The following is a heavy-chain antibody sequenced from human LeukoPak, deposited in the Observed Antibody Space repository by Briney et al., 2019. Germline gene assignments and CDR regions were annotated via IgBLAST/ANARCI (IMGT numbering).Heavy chain of an antibody. CDR2: IKQDGSEK. Sequence: GGSLRLSCAASGFTFSRYWMSWVRQAPGKGLEWVANIKQDGSEKYYVDSVKGRFTISRDNAKNSLYLQMNSLRAEDTAVYYCARVGPGLGATTWVAKDAFDIWGQGTMVTVSS. CDR1: GFTFSRYW. J-gene: IGHJ3*02. CDR3: ARVGPGLGATTWVAKDAFDI. D-gene: IGHD1-26*01. V-gene: IGHV3-7*01.